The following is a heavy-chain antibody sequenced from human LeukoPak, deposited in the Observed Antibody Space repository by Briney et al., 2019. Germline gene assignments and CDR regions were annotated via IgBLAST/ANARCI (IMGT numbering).Heavy chain of an antibody. V-gene: IGHV3-30*02. CDR2: IRYDGSNK. Sequence: AGGSLRLSCAASGFTFSSYGMHWVRQAPGKGLEWVAFIRYDGSNKYYADSVKGRFTISRDNSKNTLYLQMNSLRAEDTAVYYCAKDLNSLLYDFWSAYPGAFDIWGQGTMVTVSS. D-gene: IGHD3-3*01. J-gene: IGHJ3*02. CDR3: AKDLNSLLYDFWSAYPGAFDI. CDR1: GFTFSSYG.